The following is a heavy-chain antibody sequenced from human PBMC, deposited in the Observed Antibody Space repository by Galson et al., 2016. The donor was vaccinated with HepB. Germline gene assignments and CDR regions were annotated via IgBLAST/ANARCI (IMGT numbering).Heavy chain of an antibody. CDR1: GFSVSGKF. CDR2: VSKVGLT. Sequence: SLRLSCAASGFSVSGKFMSWVRQGPGKGLEWVSVVSKVGLTYYADFVNGRFTISRDNFKNTLDLQMHSLRVDDTAVYYCARVEEWPTGGFFQYWGQGTLVTVSS. D-gene: IGHD3-16*01. CDR3: ARVEEWPTGGFFQY. V-gene: IGHV3-53*01. J-gene: IGHJ1*01.